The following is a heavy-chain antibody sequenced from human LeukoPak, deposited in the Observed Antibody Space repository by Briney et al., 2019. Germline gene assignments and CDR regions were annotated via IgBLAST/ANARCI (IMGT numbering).Heavy chain of an antibody. Sequence: SRRLSCAASGFTSADDATDWVRHAPGEGLEWVSGIPWNSGNIDYADSVKGRFTISRDNAKNSLYLQMNSLRVEDTALYYCAKVYPYIIGYFDYWGQGTLVTVSS. D-gene: IGHD3-10*01. J-gene: IGHJ4*02. V-gene: IGHV3-9*02. CDR3: AKVYPYIIGYFDY. CDR1: GFTSADDA. CDR2: IPWNSGNI.